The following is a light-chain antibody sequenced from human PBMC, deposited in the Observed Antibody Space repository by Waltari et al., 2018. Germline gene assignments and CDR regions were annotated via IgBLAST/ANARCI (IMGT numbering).Light chain of an antibody. CDR2: PAS. CDR3: QQSYSIPPWT. CDR1: QTIATY. V-gene: IGKV1-39*01. Sequence: DIQMTQSPPSLSASVGDRVTITCRAKQTIATYLNWYHQKPRKAPELLLSPASNLQSGVPSRFSGSGSGTEFTLTISSVQPEDFATYYCQQSYSIPPWTFGQGTKVDIK. J-gene: IGKJ1*01.